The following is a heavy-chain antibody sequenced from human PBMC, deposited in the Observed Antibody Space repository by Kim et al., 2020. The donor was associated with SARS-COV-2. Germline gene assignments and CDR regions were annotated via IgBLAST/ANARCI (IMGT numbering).Heavy chain of an antibody. Sequence: GESLKISCKGSGYSFTSYWISWVRQMPGKGLEWMGRIDPSDSYTNYSPSFQGHVTISADKSISTAYLQWSSLKASDTAMYYCAVEGNYDFWSGYPDLYYYYGMDVWGQGTTVTVSS. D-gene: IGHD3-3*01. CDR3: AVEGNYDFWSGYPDLYYYYGMDV. CDR2: IDPSDSYT. V-gene: IGHV5-10-1*01. J-gene: IGHJ6*02. CDR1: GYSFTSYW.